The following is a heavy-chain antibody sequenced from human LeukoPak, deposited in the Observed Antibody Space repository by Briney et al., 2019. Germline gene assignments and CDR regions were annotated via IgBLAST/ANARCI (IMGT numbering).Heavy chain of an antibody. CDR1: GYSFTSYW. CDR3: ARQYHGSGSYSAFDI. Sequence: GESLKISCKGSGYSFTSYWIGWVRQMPGKGLEWMGIIYPGDSDTRYSPSLQGQVTISADKSISTAYLQWSSLKASDTAMYYCARQYHGSGSYSAFDIWGQGTMVTVSS. CDR2: IYPGDSDT. J-gene: IGHJ3*02. V-gene: IGHV5-51*01. D-gene: IGHD3-10*01.